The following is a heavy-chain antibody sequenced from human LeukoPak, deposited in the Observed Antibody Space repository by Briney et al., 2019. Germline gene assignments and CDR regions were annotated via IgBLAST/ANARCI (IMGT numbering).Heavy chain of an antibody. D-gene: IGHD2-8*02. CDR3: AGDLLRITGDS. J-gene: IGHJ4*02. CDR1: GFALSSYS. Sequence: GGSLRLSCEVSGFALSSYSMSWVRQAPGKGLEWVSSIRSSGRDIFYADSVRGRFTIARDDAKNSLYLQMNSLRAEDTAVYYCAGDLLRITGDSWGQGTLVTVSS. CDR2: IRSSGRDI. V-gene: IGHV3-21*01.